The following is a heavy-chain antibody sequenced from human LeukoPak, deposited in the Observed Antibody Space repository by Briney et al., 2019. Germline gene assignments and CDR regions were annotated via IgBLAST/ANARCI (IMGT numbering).Heavy chain of an antibody. V-gene: IGHV1-2*02. Sequence: GASVKVPCKASGYTFTGYYMHWVRQAPGQGLEWMGWINPNSGGTNYAQKFQGRVTMTRDTSISTAYMELSRLRSDDTAVYYCARSLIVVVVAATHSDYWGQGTLVTVSS. CDR3: ARSLIVVVVAATHSDY. J-gene: IGHJ4*02. CDR2: INPNSGGT. D-gene: IGHD2-15*01. CDR1: GYTFTGYY.